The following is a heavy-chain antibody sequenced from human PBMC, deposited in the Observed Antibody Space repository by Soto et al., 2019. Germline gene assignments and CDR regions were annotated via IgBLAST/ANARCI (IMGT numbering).Heavy chain of an antibody. J-gene: IGHJ4*02. CDR3: AKDKSTDYDFWSGYYIDY. D-gene: IGHD3-3*01. Sequence: QVQLVESGGGVVQPGRSLRLSCAASGFTFSSYGMHWVRQAPGKGLEWVAVISYDGSNKYYADSVKGRFTISRDNSKNTLYLQMNSLRAEDTAVYYCAKDKSTDYDFWSGYYIDYWGQGTLVTVSS. V-gene: IGHV3-30*18. CDR2: ISYDGSNK. CDR1: GFTFSSYG.